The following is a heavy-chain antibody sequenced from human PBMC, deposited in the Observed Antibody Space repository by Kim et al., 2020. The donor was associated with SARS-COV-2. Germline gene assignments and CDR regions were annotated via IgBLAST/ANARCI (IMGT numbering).Heavy chain of an antibody. CDR3: AKQRDIVVVVAAFYFDY. J-gene: IGHJ4*02. V-gene: IGHV3-23*01. Sequence: GGSLRLSCAASGFTFSSYAMSWVRQAPGKGLEWVSAISGSGGSTYYADSVKGRFTISRDNSKNTLYLQMNSLRAEDTAVYYCAKQRDIVVVVAAFYFDYWGQGTLVTVSS. CDR1: GFTFSSYA. D-gene: IGHD2-15*01. CDR2: ISGSGGST.